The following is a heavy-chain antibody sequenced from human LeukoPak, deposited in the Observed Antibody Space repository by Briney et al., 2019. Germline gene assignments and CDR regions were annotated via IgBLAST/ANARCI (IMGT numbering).Heavy chain of an antibody. V-gene: IGHV4-34*01. J-gene: IGHJ5*01. Sequence: SETLSLTCAVYGGSFSGYYWSWIRQPPGKGLEWIGEINHSGSTNYNPSLKSRVTISVDTSKNQFSLKLSSVTAADTAVYYCAREKRRKYQLLLDDWFDSWGQGTLVTVSS. CDR2: INHSGST. CDR3: AREKRRKYQLLLDDWFDS. D-gene: IGHD2-2*01. CDR1: GGSFSGYY.